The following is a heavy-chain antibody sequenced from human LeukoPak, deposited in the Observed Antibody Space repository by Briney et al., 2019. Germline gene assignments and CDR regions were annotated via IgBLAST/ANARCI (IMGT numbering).Heavy chain of an antibody. V-gene: IGHV6-1*01. CDR3: ARDRTYYYDSSGYPTFDY. CDR1: GDSVSSNSAA. Sequence: SQTLSLTCAISGDSVSSNSAAWNWIRQSPSRGLEWLGRTYYRSKWYNDYAVSVKSRITINPDTSKNQFSLQLNSVTPEDTAVYYCARDRTYYYDSSGYPTFDYWGQGTLVTVSS. J-gene: IGHJ4*02. D-gene: IGHD3-22*01. CDR2: TYYRSKWYN.